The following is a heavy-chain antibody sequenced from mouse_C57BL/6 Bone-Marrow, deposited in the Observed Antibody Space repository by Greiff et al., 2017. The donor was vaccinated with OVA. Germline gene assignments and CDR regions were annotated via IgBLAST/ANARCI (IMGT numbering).Heavy chain of an antibody. CDR3: ARYDGYYVDY. J-gene: IGHJ2*01. CDR2: ISDGGSYT. V-gene: IGHV5-4*03. D-gene: IGHD2-3*01. Sequence: EVKLVESGGGLVKPGGSLKLSCAASGFTFSSYAMSWVRQTPEKRLEWVATISDGGSYTYYPDNVKGRFTISRDNAKNNLYLQMSHLKSEDTAMYYCARYDGYYVDYWGQGTTLTVSS. CDR1: GFTFSSYA.